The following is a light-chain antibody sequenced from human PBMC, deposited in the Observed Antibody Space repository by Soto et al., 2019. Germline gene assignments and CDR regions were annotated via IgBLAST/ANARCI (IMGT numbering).Light chain of an antibody. J-gene: IGLJ1*01. Sequence: SALTQPASVSGSPGQSITISCTGTNSDVGGYNFVSWYQHHPGKAPKLIIYDVTNRPSGVSNRFSGSKSGNTASLTISGLQAGDEADYYCSSYTSSSTLVFGTGTKVTVL. V-gene: IGLV2-14*03. CDR2: DVT. CDR1: NSDVGGYNF. CDR3: SSYTSSSTLV.